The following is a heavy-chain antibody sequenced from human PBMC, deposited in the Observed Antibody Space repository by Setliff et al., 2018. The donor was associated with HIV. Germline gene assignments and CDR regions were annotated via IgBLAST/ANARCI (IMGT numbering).Heavy chain of an antibody. CDR1: GYTFTSYY. Sequence: ASVKVSCKASGYTFTSYYMHWVRQAPGQGLEWMGWINPNSGGTNYAQKFQGRVTMTRDTSISTIYMELSRLRSDDTAVYYCARDVRDGFEEWFSTLDDGMDVWGQGTTVTVSS. CDR3: ARDVRDGFEEWFSTLDDGMDV. J-gene: IGHJ6*02. V-gene: IGHV1-2*02. CDR2: INPNSGGT. D-gene: IGHD3-3*01.